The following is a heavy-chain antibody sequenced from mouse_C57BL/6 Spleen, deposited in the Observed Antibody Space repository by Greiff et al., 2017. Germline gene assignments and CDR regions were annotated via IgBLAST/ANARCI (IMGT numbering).Heavy chain of an antibody. CDR1: GSTFSNYW. Sequence: EVKLEESGGGLVQPGGSMKLSCVASGSTFSNYWMNWVSQSPEKGLEWVAKIRLTSDNSATHYAVSVKGRFTITVDDSKSIVYLQMNILRAEDTGFYYCTCYRYYDYTGFAYWGQGTLVTVSA. V-gene: IGHV6-3*01. J-gene: IGHJ3*01. D-gene: IGHD2-4*01. CDR2: IRLTSDNSAT. CDR3: TCYRYYDYTGFAY.